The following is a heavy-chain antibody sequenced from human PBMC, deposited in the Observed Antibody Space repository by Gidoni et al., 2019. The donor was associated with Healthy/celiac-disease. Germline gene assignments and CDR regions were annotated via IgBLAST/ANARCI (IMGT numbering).Heavy chain of an antibody. V-gene: IGHV3-23*01. CDR2: ISGSGGST. Sequence: EVQLLESGGGLVQPGGSLRLSCAASGFTFSSYAMSWVRQAPGKGLEWVSAISGSGGSTYYADSVKGRFTISRDNSKNTLYLQMNSLRAEDTAVYYCAVAAAGTSEYYYYYYGMDVWGQGTTVTVSS. CDR3: AVAAAGTSEYYYYYYGMDV. J-gene: IGHJ6*02. CDR1: GFTFSSYA. D-gene: IGHD6-13*01.